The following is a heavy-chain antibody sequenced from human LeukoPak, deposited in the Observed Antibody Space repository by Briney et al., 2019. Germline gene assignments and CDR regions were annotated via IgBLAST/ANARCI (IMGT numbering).Heavy chain of an antibody. J-gene: IGHJ3*02. Sequence: PSETLSLTYTVSGDSISSYYWSWIRQPAGKGLEWIGRIYSSGSTDYNPSLKSRVTMSVDKSKNKVSLRLSSVTAADTAVYYCARGQWLYRVGPFDIWGQGTLATVSS. CDR3: ARGQWLYRVGPFDI. V-gene: IGHV4-4*07. CDR1: GDSISSYY. D-gene: IGHD2-15*01. CDR2: IYSSGST.